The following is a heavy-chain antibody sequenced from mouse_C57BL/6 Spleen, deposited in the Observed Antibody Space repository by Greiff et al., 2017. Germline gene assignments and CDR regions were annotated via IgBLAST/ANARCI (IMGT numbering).Heavy chain of an antibody. CDR2: IDPSDSYT. Sequence: VKLQQPGAELVMPGASVKLSCKASGYTFTSYWKHWVKQRPGQGLEWIGEIDPSDSYTNYNQKFKGKSTLTVDKSSSTAYMQLSSLTSEDSAVYYCARGAYSNFDYWGQGTTLTVSS. CDR1: GYTFTSYW. V-gene: IGHV1-69*01. D-gene: IGHD2-5*01. CDR3: ARGAYSNFDY. J-gene: IGHJ2*01.